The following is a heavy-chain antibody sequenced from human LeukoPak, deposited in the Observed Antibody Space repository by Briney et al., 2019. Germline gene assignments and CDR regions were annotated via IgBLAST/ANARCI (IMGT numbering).Heavy chain of an antibody. J-gene: IGHJ4*02. CDR3: ARGGPAARLITFGGVTDY. Sequence: ASVKVSCKASGYTFTSYGISWLRQAPGQGLEWMGWISAYNGNTNYAQKLQGRVTMTTDTSTSTAYMELRSLRSDDTAVYYCARGGPAARLITFGGVTDYWGQGTLVTVSS. CDR1: GYTFTSYG. D-gene: IGHD3-16*01. V-gene: IGHV1-18*01. CDR2: ISAYNGNT.